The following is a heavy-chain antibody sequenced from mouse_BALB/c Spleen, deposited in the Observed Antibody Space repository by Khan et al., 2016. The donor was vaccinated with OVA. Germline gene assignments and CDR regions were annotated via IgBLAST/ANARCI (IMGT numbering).Heavy chain of an antibody. D-gene: IGHD3-3*01. CDR3: TRGRAN. CDR2: ISYSGST. Sequence: EVQLQESGPGLVKPSQSLSLTCTVTGYSITSDYVWNWIRQFPGNKLEWMGYISYSGSTSYTPSPKSRFSITRDTSKNQFFLQLNSMTTEDTATYYCTRGRANWGQGTLVTVSA. V-gene: IGHV3-2*02. J-gene: IGHJ3*01. CDR1: GYSITSDYV.